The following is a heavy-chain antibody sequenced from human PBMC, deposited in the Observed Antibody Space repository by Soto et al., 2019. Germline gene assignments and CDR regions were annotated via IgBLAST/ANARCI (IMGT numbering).Heavy chain of an antibody. D-gene: IGHD3-22*01. Sequence: PGGSLRLSCAASGFTFSSYGMHWVRQAPGKGLEWVAVIWYDGSNKYYADSVKGRFTISRDNSKNTLYLQMNSLRAEDTAVYYCAREYYYDSSGPTSFDPWGQGTLVTVSS. J-gene: IGHJ5*02. CDR3: AREYYYDSSGPTSFDP. CDR1: GFTFSSYG. CDR2: IWYDGSNK. V-gene: IGHV3-33*01.